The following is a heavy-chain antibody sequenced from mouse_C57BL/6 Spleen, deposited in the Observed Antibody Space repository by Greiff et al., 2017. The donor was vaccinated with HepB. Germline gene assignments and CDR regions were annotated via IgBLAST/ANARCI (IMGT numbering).Heavy chain of an antibody. CDR3: ARWAFYDYGFDY. V-gene: IGHV1-82*01. Sequence: VKVVESGPELVKPGASVKISCKASGYAFSSSWMNWVKQRPGKGLEWIGRIYPGDGDTNYNGKFKGKATLTADKSSSTAYMQLSSLTSEDSAVYFCARWAFYDYGFDYWGQGTTLTVSS. J-gene: IGHJ2*01. CDR1: GYAFSSSW. CDR2: IYPGDGDT. D-gene: IGHD2-4*01.